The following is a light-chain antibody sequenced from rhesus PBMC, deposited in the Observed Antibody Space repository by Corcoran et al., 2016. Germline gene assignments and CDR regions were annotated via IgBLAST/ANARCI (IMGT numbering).Light chain of an antibody. Sequence: IVMTQSPATLSLSPGERATLSCRASQSVGSTLAWYHQKPGQAPRLLIYYASTRATGIPDRFIGRGSGTEFTLTISSLDPEDVGVYYCQKYNAWPLTFGGGTKVEIK. CDR1: QSVGST. CDR3: QKYNAWPLT. V-gene: IGKV3-24*04. CDR2: YAS. J-gene: IGKJ4*01.